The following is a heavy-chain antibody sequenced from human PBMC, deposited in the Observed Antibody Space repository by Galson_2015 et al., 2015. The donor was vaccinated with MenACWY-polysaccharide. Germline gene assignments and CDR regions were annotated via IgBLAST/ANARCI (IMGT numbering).Heavy chain of an antibody. V-gene: IGHV1-3*01. CDR2: IDSANGNT. D-gene: IGHD3-10*01. J-gene: IGHJ5*02. CDR3: AREGYGSGDNWFDP. Sequence: SVKVSCKASGYTFARYPLHWLRQAPGERLEWMGWIDSANGNTKYSQKLHGSLTITMDGFANTDFMELSSMRSEDTAVYYSAREGYGSGDNWFDPWGQGTLVTVSS. CDR1: GYTFARYP.